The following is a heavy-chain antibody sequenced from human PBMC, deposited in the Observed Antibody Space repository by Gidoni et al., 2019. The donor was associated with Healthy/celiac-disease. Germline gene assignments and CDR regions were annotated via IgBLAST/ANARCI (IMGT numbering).Heavy chain of an antibody. Sequence: QVQLQESGPGLVKPSETLSLTCTVPGGSISSYYWSWIRQPPGKGLEWIGYIYYSGSTNYNPSLKSRVTISVDTSKNQFSLKLSSVTAADTAVYYCATGVYGDYDAFDIWGQGTMVTVSS. D-gene: IGHD4-17*01. J-gene: IGHJ3*02. V-gene: IGHV4-59*01. CDR3: ATGVYGDYDAFDI. CDR1: GGSISSYY. CDR2: IYYSGST.